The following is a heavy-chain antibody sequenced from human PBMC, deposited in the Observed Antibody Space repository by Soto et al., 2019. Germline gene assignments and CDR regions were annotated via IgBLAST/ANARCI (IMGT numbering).Heavy chain of an antibody. Sequence: SETLSLTCGVSGDSVSSVNWWSWVRQAPGKGLEWIGEIYHSGTTNYNPSLTGRVTMSVDKSKNQFSLNLTSVTAADTAVYYCARGVNYYGSSGFYSRDYWGQGILVTVSS. D-gene: IGHD3-22*01. CDR3: ARGVNYYGSSGFYSRDY. J-gene: IGHJ4*02. V-gene: IGHV4-4*02. CDR2: IYHSGTT. CDR1: GDSVSSVNW.